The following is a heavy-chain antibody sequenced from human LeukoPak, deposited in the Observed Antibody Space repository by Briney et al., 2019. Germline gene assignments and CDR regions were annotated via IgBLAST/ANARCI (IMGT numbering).Heavy chain of an antibody. CDR1: GGTFSSYA. CDR3: ARRGSSSAGFAWFDP. D-gene: IGHD6-6*01. CDR2: IIPIFGTA. V-gene: IGHV1-69*13. J-gene: IGHJ5*02. Sequence: SVKLSCKASGGTFSSYAISWVRQAPGQGLEWMGGIIPIFGTANYAQKFQGRVTITADESTSTAYMELSSLRSEDTAVYYCARRGSSSAGFAWFDPWGQGTLVTVSS.